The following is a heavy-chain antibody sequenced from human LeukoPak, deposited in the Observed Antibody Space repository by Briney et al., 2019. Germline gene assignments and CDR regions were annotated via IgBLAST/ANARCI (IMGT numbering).Heavy chain of an antibody. CDR1: GYTFTGYY. J-gene: IGHJ3*02. D-gene: IGHD1-26*01. Sequence: GASVKVSCKASGYTFTGYYMHWVRQAPGQGLEWMGWINTNSGGTNYAQKFQGRVTMTRDTSISTAYMELSRLRSDDTAVYYCAKSGSRFRSAFDIWGQGTMVTVSS. CDR3: AKSGSRFRSAFDI. CDR2: INTNSGGT. V-gene: IGHV1-2*02.